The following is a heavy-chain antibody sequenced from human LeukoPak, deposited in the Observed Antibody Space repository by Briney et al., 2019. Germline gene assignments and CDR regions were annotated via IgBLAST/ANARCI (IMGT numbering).Heavy chain of an antibody. V-gene: IGHV4-34*01. Sequence: PSETLSLTCAVYGGSFSGYYWSWIRQPPGKGLEWIGEINHSGSTNYNPSLKSRVTISVDTSKNQFSLKLSSVTAADTAVYYCARSGGPTNPYYYGSGSYYRIRYCFDYWGQGTLVTVSS. J-gene: IGHJ4*02. CDR2: INHSGST. D-gene: IGHD3-10*01. CDR1: GGSFSGYY. CDR3: ARSGGPTNPYYYGSGSYYRIRYCFDY.